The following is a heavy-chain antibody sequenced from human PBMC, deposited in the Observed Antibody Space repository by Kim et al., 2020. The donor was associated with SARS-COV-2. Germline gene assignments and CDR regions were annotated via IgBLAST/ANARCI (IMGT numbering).Heavy chain of an antibody. D-gene: IGHD3-9*01. Sequence: GGSLRLSCAASGFTFDDYAMHWVRQAPGKGLEWVSGISWNSGSIGYADSVKGRFTISRDNAKNSLYLQMNSLRAEDTAVYYCAKDKEHDWFNYFDYRGQG. CDR2: ISWNSGSI. J-gene: IGHJ4*02. CDR3: AKDKEHDWFNYFDY. V-gene: IGHV3-9*01. CDR1: GFTFDDYA.